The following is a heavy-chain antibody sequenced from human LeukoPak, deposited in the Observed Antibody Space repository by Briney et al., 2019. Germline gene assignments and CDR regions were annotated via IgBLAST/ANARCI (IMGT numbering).Heavy chain of an antibody. CDR2: ISSSSSYI. CDR1: GFTFSSYS. D-gene: IGHD5-18*01. CDR3: APSTAMATYYFDY. J-gene: IGHJ4*02. V-gene: IGHV3-21*01. Sequence: GGSLRLSCAASGFTFSSYSMNWVRQAPGKGLEWVSSISSSSSYIYYADSVKGRFTISRDNAKNSLYLQMNSLRAEDTAVYYCAPSTAMATYYFDYWGREPWSPSPQ.